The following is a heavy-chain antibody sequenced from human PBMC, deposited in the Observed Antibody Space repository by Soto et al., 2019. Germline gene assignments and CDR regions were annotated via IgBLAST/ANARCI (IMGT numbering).Heavy chain of an antibody. CDR3: ARGEVTHY. CDR2: ISYDGSNK. V-gene: IGHV3-30-3*01. J-gene: IGHJ4*02. D-gene: IGHD2-21*02. Sequence: QVQLVESGGGVVQPGRSLRLSCAASGFTFSSYAMHWVRQAPGKGLEWVAVISYDGSNKYYADSVKGRFTISRDNSKNTPYLQMNSLRVYHTAVSSCARGEVTHYWGQGTLVTVSS. CDR1: GFTFSSYA.